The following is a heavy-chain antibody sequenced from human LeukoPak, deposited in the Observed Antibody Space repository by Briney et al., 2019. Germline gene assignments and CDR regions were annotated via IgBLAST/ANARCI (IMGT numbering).Heavy chain of an antibody. CDR2: IYYSGST. V-gene: IGHV4-61*01. J-gene: IGHJ5*02. CDR3: ARDNPNSGWYGSWFDP. CDR1: GGSVSSGSYY. D-gene: IGHD6-19*01. Sequence: SETLSLTCTVSGGSVSSGSYYWSWIRQPPGKGLEWIGYIYYSGSTNYNPSLKSRVTISVDTSKNQFSLKLSSVTAADTAVYYCARDNPNSGWYGSWFDPWGQGTLVTVSS.